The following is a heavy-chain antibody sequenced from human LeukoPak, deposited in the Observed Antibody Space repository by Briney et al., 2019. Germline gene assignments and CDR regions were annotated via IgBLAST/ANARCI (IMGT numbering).Heavy chain of an antibody. CDR3: ARDRPYSSSWYY. Sequence: SVKVSCKASGGTFSSYAISWVRQAPGQGLEWMGRIIPIFGTANYAQKFQGRVTITTDESTSTAYMELSSLRSEDTTVYYCARDRPYSSSWYYWGQGTLVTVSS. CDR1: GGTFSSYA. CDR2: IIPIFGTA. D-gene: IGHD6-13*01. V-gene: IGHV1-69*05. J-gene: IGHJ4*02.